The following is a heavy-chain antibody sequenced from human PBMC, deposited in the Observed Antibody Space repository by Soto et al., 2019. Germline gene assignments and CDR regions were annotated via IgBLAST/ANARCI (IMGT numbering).Heavy chain of an antibody. Sequence: SVKVSCKASGGTFSRYALSWVRQAPGQGLEWMGGIIPIFGTANYAQKFQGRVTITADESTSTAYMELSSLRSEDTAVYYCARDGYYDFWSGYYPDNWFDPWGQGTLVTVSS. D-gene: IGHD3-3*01. J-gene: IGHJ5*02. CDR1: GGTFSRYA. V-gene: IGHV1-69*13. CDR2: IIPIFGTA. CDR3: ARDGYYDFWSGYYPDNWFDP.